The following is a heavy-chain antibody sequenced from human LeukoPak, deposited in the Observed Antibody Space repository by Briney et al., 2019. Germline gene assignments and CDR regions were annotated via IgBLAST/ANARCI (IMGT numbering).Heavy chain of an antibody. Sequence: GGSLRLSRAASGFTFSHFAFHWVRQAPGKGLEWVAVIWSDGTNKYYGNSVKGRFTIHRDDSQNRVYLQMNNLRVDDTAIYFCAKDAQRGFDYSNSLEYWGQGSPVTVSS. CDR3: AKDAQRGFDYSNSLEY. D-gene: IGHD4-11*01. V-gene: IGHV3-33*03. CDR2: IWSDGTNK. CDR1: GFTFSHFA. J-gene: IGHJ4*02.